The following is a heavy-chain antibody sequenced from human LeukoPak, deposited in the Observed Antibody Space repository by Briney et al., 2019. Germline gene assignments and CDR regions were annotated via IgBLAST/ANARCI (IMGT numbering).Heavy chain of an antibody. V-gene: IGHV1-2*02. J-gene: IGHJ4*02. Sequence: ASVKVSCKASGYTFTGYYMHWVRQAPGQGLEWMGWINPNSGGTNYAQKVQGRVTMTRDTSISTAYMELSRLRSDDTAVYYCARDQAPYYDILTGYYLWGQGTLVTVSS. D-gene: IGHD3-9*01. CDR3: ARDQAPYYDILTGYYL. CDR1: GYTFTGYY. CDR2: INPNSGGT.